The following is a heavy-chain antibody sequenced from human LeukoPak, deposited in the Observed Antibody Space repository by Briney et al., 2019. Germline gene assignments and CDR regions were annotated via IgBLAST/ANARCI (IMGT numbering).Heavy chain of an antibody. Sequence: KPGGSLRLSCAASGFTFSSYSMNWVRQAPGKGLEWVSSISSSSGYIYYADSVKGRFTISRDNAKNSLYLQMNSLRAEDTAVYYCARGRSGYSYGWGYYYYGMDVWGQGTTVTVSS. J-gene: IGHJ6*02. CDR2: ISSSSGYI. CDR1: GFTFSSYS. D-gene: IGHD5-18*01. CDR3: ARGRSGYSYGWGYYYYGMDV. V-gene: IGHV3-21*01.